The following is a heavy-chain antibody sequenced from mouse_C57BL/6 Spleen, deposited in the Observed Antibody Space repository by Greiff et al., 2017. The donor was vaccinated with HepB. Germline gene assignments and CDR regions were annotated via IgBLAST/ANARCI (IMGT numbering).Heavy chain of an antibody. J-gene: IGHJ4*01. CDR2: IWSGGST. D-gene: IGHD2-1*01. CDR3: ARNGDGNYDYYAMDY. CDR1: GFSFTSYG. V-gene: IGHV2-2*01. Sequence: VHLVESGPGLVQPSQSLSITCTVSGFSFTSYGVHWVRQSPGKGLEWLGVIWSGGSTDYNAAFISRLSISKDNSKSQVFFKMNSLQADDTAIYYCARNGDGNYDYYAMDYWGQGTSVTVSS.